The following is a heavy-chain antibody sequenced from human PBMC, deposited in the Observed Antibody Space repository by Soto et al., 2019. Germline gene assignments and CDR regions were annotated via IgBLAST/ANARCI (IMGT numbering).Heavy chain of an antibody. Sequence: GGALRLTCAASGFTVSSYAMGWIRKAPGRGLEWDGAGSGSGGSTYYADSVNGRGTITKVNSKKTRYLQRERLGAEDTAVYYCTKDLPDGDSGKWGQGTLVTVSS. CDR3: TKDLPDGDSGK. CDR2: GSGSGGST. D-gene: IGHD3-10*01. J-gene: IGHJ4*02. V-gene: IGHV3-23*01. CDR1: GFTVSSYA.